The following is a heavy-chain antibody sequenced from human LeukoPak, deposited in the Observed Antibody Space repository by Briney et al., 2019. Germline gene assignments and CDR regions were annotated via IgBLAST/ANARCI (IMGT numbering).Heavy chain of an antibody. D-gene: IGHD6-13*01. Sequence: GGSLRLSCAASGFTVSSNYMSWVRQAPGKGLEWVSVIYSGGSTYYADSVKGRFTISGDNSKNTLYLQMNSLRAEDTAVYYCAKGASSSAKTFDYWGQGTLVTVSS. CDR2: IYSGGST. J-gene: IGHJ4*02. CDR1: GFTVSSNY. V-gene: IGHV3-53*01. CDR3: AKGASSSAKTFDY.